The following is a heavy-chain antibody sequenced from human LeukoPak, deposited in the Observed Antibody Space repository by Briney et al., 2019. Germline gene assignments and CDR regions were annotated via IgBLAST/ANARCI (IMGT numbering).Heavy chain of an antibody. CDR2: IYSGGST. V-gene: IGHV3-53*01. Sequence: SGGSLRLSCAASGFTFSSYSMNWVRQAPGKGLEWVSVIYSGGSTYYADSVKGRFTISRDNSKNTLYLQMNSLRAEDTAVYYCAREWYYDILTGYYNDAFDIWGQGTMVTVSS. CDR1: GFTFSSYS. CDR3: AREWYYDILTGYYNDAFDI. J-gene: IGHJ3*02. D-gene: IGHD3-9*01.